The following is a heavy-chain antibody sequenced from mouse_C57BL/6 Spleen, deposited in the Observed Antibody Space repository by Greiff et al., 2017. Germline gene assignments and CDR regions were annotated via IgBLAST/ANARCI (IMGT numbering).Heavy chain of an antibody. CDR2: INPYNGGT. Sequence: VQLQQSGPVLVKPGASVKMSCKASGYTFTDYYMNWVKQSHGKSLEWIGVINPYNGGTSYNQKFKGKATLTVDKSSSTAYMELNSLTSEDSAVYYCAREDYSNYVEAMDYWSQGTSVTVSS. CDR1: GYTFTDYY. J-gene: IGHJ4*01. CDR3: AREDYSNYVEAMDY. V-gene: IGHV1-19*01. D-gene: IGHD2-5*01.